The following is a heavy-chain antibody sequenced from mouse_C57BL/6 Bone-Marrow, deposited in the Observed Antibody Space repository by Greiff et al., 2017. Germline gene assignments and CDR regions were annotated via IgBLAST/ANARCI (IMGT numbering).Heavy chain of an antibody. J-gene: IGHJ4*01. Sequence: EVKVEESGGGLVQPGGSMKLSCVASGFTFSNYWMNWVRQSPEKGLEWVAQIRLKSDNYATHYAESVKGRFTISRDDSKSSVYLQMNNLRAEDTGIYYCTGTYGSRGGMDYWGQGTSVTVSS. D-gene: IGHD1-1*01. CDR2: IRLKSDNYAT. CDR3: TGTYGSRGGMDY. CDR1: GFTFSNYW. V-gene: IGHV6-3*01.